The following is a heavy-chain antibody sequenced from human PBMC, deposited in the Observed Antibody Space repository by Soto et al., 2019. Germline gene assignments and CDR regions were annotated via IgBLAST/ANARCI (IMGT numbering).Heavy chain of an antibody. V-gene: IGHV1-69*12. CDR3: ARPIQYYFDTSAQSAWFDP. J-gene: IGHJ5*02. CDR2: IIPIFGTP. D-gene: IGHD3-22*01. Sequence: QVQLVQSGAEVKKPGSSVKVSCKASGGTFSSYAISWVRQAPGQGLEWMGGIIPIFGTPNYAQKFQGRVTITADESTSTAYMELSSLRSEDTAVYSCARPIQYYFDTSAQSAWFDPWGQGTLVTVSS. CDR1: GGTFSSYA.